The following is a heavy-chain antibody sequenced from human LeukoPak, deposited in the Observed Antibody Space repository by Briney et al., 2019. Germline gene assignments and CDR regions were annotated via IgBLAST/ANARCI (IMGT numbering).Heavy chain of an antibody. CDR2: IIPIFGTA. CDR1: RGTFSSYA. D-gene: IGHD3-9*01. Sequence: SVKVSCKASRGTFSSYAIGWVRQAPGLGLEWMGGIIPIFGTANYAQKFQGRVTITADESTSTAYMELSSLRSEDTAVYYCARDRGGYDILTHAFDIWGQGTMVTVSS. J-gene: IGHJ3*02. V-gene: IGHV1-69*13. CDR3: ARDRGGYDILTHAFDI.